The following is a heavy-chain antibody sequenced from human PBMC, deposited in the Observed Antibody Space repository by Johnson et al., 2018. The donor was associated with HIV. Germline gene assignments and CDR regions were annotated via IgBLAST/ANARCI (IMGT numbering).Heavy chain of an antibody. CDR2: ISSSGSTI. Sequence: VQLVESGGGLVQPGRSLRLSCAAYGFTFDDYAMHWVRQAPGKGLEWVLYISSSGSTIYYADSVKGRFTISRDNAKNSLYLQMNSLRAEDTAVYYCARDASLRFLEWFDAFDIWGQGTMVTVSS. CDR3: ARDASLRFLEWFDAFDI. CDR1: GFTFDDYA. J-gene: IGHJ3*02. V-gene: IGHV3-48*03. D-gene: IGHD3-3*01.